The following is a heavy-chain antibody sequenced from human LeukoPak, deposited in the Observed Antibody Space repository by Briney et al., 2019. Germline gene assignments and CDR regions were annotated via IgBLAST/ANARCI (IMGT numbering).Heavy chain of an antibody. J-gene: IGHJ4*02. V-gene: IGHV3-33*01. CDR1: GFTFTTYG. CDR3: ARDRLSSSQNNYFDY. Sequence: PGRSLRLSCAASGFTFTTYGMHWVGQAPGKGLEWLALIWYDGSSEYYAESVKGRFTISRDNSKNTVYLRMNSLRAEDTAVYYCARDRLSSSQNNYFDYWGQGTLVTVSS. CDR2: IWYDGSSE. D-gene: IGHD6-13*01.